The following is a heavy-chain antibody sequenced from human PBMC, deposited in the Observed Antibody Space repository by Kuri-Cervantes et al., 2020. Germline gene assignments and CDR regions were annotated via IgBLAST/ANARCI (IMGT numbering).Heavy chain of an antibody. CDR2: IYHSGST. V-gene: IGHV4-34*01. D-gene: IGHD3-9*01. Sequence: ESLKISCAVYGGSFSGYYWSWIRQPPGKGLEWIGYIYHSGSTYYNPSLKSRVTISVDRSKNQFSPKLSSVTAAGTAVYYCARAPSYYDILTGYYQPYYFDYWGQGTLVTVSS. J-gene: IGHJ4*02. CDR3: ARAPSYYDILTGYYQPYYFDY. CDR1: GGSFSGYY.